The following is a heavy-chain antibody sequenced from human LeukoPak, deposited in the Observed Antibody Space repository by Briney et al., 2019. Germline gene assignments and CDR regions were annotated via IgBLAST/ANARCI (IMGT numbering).Heavy chain of an antibody. CDR3: ASTMTFDS. CDR2: IKQDGSET. Sequence: GGSLRLSCAASGFTFSNYYMNWVRQAPGKGLEWVANIKQDGSETYYVDSVKGRLTISRDNAKNSLHLQMNSLRPEDTAVYYCASTMTFDSWGQGALVTVSS. CDR1: GFTFSNYY. J-gene: IGHJ4*02. V-gene: IGHV3-7*02. D-gene: IGHD3-22*01.